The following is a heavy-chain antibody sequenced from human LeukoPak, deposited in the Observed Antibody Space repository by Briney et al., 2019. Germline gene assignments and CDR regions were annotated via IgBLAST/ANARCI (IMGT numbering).Heavy chain of an antibody. J-gene: IGHJ4*02. CDR2: IYHSGST. D-gene: IGHD3-16*02. Sequence: KPSETLSLTCAVSGYSISSGYYWGWIRQPPGKGLEWIGSIYHSGSTYYNPSLKSRVTMSVDTSKNQFSLKLSSVTAADTAVYYCARAIYDYVWGSYRSSYSFDYWGQGTLVTVSS. V-gene: IGHV4-38-2*01. CDR1: GYSISSGYY. CDR3: ARAIYDYVWGSYRSSYSFDY.